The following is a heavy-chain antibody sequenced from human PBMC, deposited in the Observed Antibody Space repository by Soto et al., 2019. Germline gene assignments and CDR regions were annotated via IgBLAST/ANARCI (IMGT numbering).Heavy chain of an antibody. J-gene: IGHJ5*02. CDR3: ARDIVVVVAAQPTAQYNWFDP. Sequence: SETLSLTCTVSGGSISSGGYYWIWIRQHPGKGLEWIGYIYYSGSTYYNPSLKSRVTISVDTSKNQFSLKLSSVTAADTAVYYCARDIVVVVAAQPTAQYNWFDPWGQGTLVTVSS. V-gene: IGHV4-31*03. CDR2: IYYSGST. CDR1: GGSISSGGYY. D-gene: IGHD2-15*01.